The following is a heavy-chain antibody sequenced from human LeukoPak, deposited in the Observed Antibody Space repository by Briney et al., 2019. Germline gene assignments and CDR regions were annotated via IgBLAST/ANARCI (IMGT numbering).Heavy chain of an antibody. CDR1: GFTCDDYA. J-gene: IGHJ6*02. D-gene: IGHD4/OR15-4a*01. Sequence: GGSLRLSCAASGFTCDDYAMHWVRQAPGKGLEWVSGISWNSGSIGYADSVKGRFTISRDNAKNSLYLQMNSVRAEDTALYYCAKTGARKYYYYGMDVWGQGTTVTVSS. V-gene: IGHV3-9*01. CDR2: ISWNSGSI. CDR3: AKTGARKYYYYGMDV.